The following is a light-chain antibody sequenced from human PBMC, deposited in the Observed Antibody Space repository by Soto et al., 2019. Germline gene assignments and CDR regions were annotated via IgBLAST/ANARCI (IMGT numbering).Light chain of an antibody. V-gene: IGKV1-39*01. CDR2: AAS. CDR3: QQSYVTPWT. J-gene: IGKJ1*01. Sequence: DIQMTQSPSSLSASIGDRVTISCRASQDISSSLNWYQHKSGKAPKLLIYAASGLHSGVPSRFSGSGSGTDFTLTISSLQPEDFVTYYCQQSYVTPWTVGQGTKVDSK. CDR1: QDISSS.